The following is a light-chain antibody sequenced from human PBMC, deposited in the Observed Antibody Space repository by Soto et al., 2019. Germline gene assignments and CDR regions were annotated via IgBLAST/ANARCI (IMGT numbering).Light chain of an antibody. CDR1: QSVSSY. V-gene: IGKV3-20*01. Sequence: EVVMTQYPATLSVSPGERATLSCRASQSVSSYLAWYQQKPGQAPRLLIYGASSRATGIPDRFSGSGSGTDFTLTISRLEPEDFAVYYCHQYGSSPWTFGQGTKVDI. CDR2: GAS. J-gene: IGKJ1*01. CDR3: HQYGSSPWT.